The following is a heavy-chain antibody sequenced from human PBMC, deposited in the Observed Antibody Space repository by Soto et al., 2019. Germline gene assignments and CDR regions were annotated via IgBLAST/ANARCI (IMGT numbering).Heavy chain of an antibody. Sequence: PGGSLRLSCAASGFTFSSYSMNWVRQAPGKGLEWVSSISSSSSYIYYADSVKGRFTISRDNAKNSLYLQMNSLRAEDTAVYYCARDVTRSGWYKRYYYYYGLDVWGQGTTVTVSS. CDR3: ARDVTRSGWYKRYYYYYGLDV. CDR1: GFTFSSYS. V-gene: IGHV3-21*01. D-gene: IGHD6-19*01. J-gene: IGHJ6*02. CDR2: ISSSSSYI.